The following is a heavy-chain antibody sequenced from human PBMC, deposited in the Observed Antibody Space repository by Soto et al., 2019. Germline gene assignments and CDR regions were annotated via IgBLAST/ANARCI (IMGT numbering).Heavy chain of an antibody. CDR3: ARLGPLPPASIVVVPAADYYYYYMDV. J-gene: IGHJ6*03. D-gene: IGHD2-2*01. CDR1: GYSFTSYW. Sequence: PGESLKISCKGSGYSFTSYWIGWVRQMPGKGLEWMGIIYPGDSDTRYSPSFQGQVTISADKSISTAYLQWSSLKASDTAMYYCARLGPLPPASIVVVPAADYYYYYMDVWGKGTTVTVSS. V-gene: IGHV5-51*01. CDR2: IYPGDSDT.